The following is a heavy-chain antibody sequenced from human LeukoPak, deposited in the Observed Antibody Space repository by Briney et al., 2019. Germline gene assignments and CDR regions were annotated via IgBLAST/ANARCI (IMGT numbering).Heavy chain of an antibody. CDR3: ARGNPYYYDSRELYYFDY. V-gene: IGHV1-69*05. D-gene: IGHD3-22*01. CDR2: IIPIFGTA. J-gene: IGHJ4*02. CDR1: GCTFTSYA. Sequence: SVKLSCKASGCTFTSYAITWVRQAPGQGLEWMGGIIPIFGTANYAQKFQGRVTITTDESTSTAYMELSSLRSEDTAVYYCARGNPYYYDSRELYYFDYWGQGTLVTVSS.